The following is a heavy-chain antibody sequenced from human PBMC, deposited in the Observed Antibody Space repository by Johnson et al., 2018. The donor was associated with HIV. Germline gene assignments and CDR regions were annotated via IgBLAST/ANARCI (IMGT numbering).Heavy chain of an antibody. CDR3: ARDPRGLGVGPGEAFDI. Sequence: QEQLVESGGGVVQPGRSLRLSCAASGFTFSSYGMHWVRQAPGKGLEWVAVISYDGSNKYYADSVTGRFTISRDNSKNTLYLQMNSLRAEDTAVCYCARDPRGLGVGPGEAFDIWGQGTMGTVSS. V-gene: IGHV3-30*03. J-gene: IGHJ3*02. D-gene: IGHD2-15*01. CDR1: GFTFSSYG. CDR2: ISYDGSNK.